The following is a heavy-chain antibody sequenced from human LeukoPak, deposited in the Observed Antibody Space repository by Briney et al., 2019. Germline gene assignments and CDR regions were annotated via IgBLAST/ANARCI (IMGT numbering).Heavy chain of an antibody. CDR1: GFSLSSYG. Sequence: GGSLRLSCAASGFSLSSYGMHWVRHAPGEGLEWVAFIRYDGSNKYYADSVKGRFTISRDNSTNTLYQQMNSLRAEDTAVYYCAKSVMVYVRYEDFDYWGQGTLVTVSS. V-gene: IGHV3-30*02. CDR2: IRYDGSNK. J-gene: IGHJ4*02. D-gene: IGHD5-12*01. CDR3: AKSVMVYVRYEDFDY.